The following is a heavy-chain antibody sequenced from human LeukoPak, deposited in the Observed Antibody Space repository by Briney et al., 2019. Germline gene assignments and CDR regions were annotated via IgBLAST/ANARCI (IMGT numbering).Heavy chain of an antibody. CDR3: ARVAGVSYNYFDS. J-gene: IGHJ4*02. Sequence: GASVNVSCKASGYTFITYGITWVRQAPGQGLEWMGWITPYNGDTNYAQNLQDRVTMTTDTSTSTAYMELRSLRSDDTAVYFCARVAGVSYNYFDSWGQGTLATVSS. CDR2: ITPYNGDT. CDR1: GYTFITYG. D-gene: IGHD1-26*01. V-gene: IGHV1-18*01.